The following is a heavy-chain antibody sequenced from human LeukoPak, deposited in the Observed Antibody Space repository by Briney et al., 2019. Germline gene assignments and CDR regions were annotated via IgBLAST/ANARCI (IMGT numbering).Heavy chain of an antibody. V-gene: IGHV3-23*01. CDR2: ISGGGVST. Sequence: PGGSLLLSCAASGITFSTYAMSWVRQAPGKELEGVSAISGGGVSTYYEDSVKGRFTISRANTKNNMDLQMDSLIGEDTAVYYCARRGRCWYFDYWGQGTLGTVSS. CDR1: GITFSTYA. J-gene: IGHJ4*02. CDR3: ARRGRCWYFDY. D-gene: IGHD3-16*01.